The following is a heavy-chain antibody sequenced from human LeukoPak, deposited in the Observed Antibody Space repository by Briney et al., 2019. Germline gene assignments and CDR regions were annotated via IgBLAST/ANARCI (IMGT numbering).Heavy chain of an antibody. CDR3: ARGPSGYVSHYFDY. D-gene: IGHD5-12*01. CDR1: GYTFTGYY. J-gene: IGHJ4*02. Sequence: ASVKVSCKASGYTFTGYYMHWARQAPGQGLEWMGWINPNSGGTNYAQKFQGRVTMTRDTSISTAYMELSRLRSDDTAVYYCARGPSGYVSHYFDYWGQGTLVTVSS. V-gene: IGHV1-2*02. CDR2: INPNSGGT.